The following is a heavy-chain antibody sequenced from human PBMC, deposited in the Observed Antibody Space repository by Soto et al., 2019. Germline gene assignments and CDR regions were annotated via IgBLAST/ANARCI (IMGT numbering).Heavy chain of an antibody. D-gene: IGHD5-18*01. CDR2: IKSKAFGGTP. V-gene: IGHV3-49*03. Sequence: PGGSLRLSCSPSGFTFGDYAMNWFRQAQGKGLEWVGFIKSKAFGGTPEYAASVKGRFTISRDDSMSIAYLQMNSLKTDDTAVYYCTRDHYGRGFSSGAFDSWGQGTPVTVSS. J-gene: IGHJ4*02. CDR1: GFTFGDYA. CDR3: TRDHYGRGFSSGAFDS.